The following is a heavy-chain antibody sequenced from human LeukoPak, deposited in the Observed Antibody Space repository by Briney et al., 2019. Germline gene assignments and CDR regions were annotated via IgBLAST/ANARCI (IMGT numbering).Heavy chain of an antibody. V-gene: IGHV3-30*03. Sequence: GGSLRLSCAASGFTFSGYGMHWVRQAPGKGLEWVAVISYDGRNNYYADSVKGRFTISRDNAKNSLYLQMNSLRAEDTALYYCATNGGGKSGSGNFDYWGQGTLVTASS. CDR1: GFTFSGYG. J-gene: IGHJ4*02. CDR3: ATNGGGKSGSGNFDY. D-gene: IGHD3-16*01. CDR2: ISYDGRNN.